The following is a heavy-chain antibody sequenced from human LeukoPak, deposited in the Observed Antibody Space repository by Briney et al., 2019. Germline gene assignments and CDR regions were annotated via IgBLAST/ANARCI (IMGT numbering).Heavy chain of an antibody. CDR2: IWYDGSKK. J-gene: IGHJ4*02. Sequence: PGRSLRLSCRASGFIFPRYVLHWVRQAPGKGLEWVAYIWYDGSKKEYADSVKGRFTISRDNARNTMNMQMNNLRAEDTAVYYCVRDELTLPKKYFDSWGQGTLVTVSS. CDR3: VRDELTLPKKYFDS. V-gene: IGHV3-33*01. CDR1: GFIFPRYV. D-gene: IGHD1-7*01.